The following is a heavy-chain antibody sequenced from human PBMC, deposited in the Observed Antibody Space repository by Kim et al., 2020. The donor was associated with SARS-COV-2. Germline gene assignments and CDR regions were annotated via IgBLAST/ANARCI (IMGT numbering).Heavy chain of an antibody. D-gene: IGHD2-2*01. J-gene: IGHJ6*03. CDR1: GYTFTSFG. CDR2: ISAKNGNT. CDR3: ARGVGCIINSCSDCDHYM. V-gene: IGHV1-18*01. Sequence: ASVKVSCKASGYTFTSFGIIWVRQAPGQGLEWMGGISAKNGNTNYAQKLLGRVTMTTDTSTSTAYLELRNLRSDDTAVYYCARGVGCIINSCSDCDHYM.